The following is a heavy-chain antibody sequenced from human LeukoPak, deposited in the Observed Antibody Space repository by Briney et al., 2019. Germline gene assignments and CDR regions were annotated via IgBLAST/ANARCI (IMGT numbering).Heavy chain of an antibody. CDR1: GFTFSGYS. CDR3: ARDLSNSWHTPTGY. Sequence: PGGSLRLACAASGFTFSGYSMNWVRQAPGKGLEWVSSISSSSSYIYYADSVKGRFTISRDNAKNSLYLQMNSLRAEDTAVYYCARDLSNSWHTPTGYWGQGTLVNVSS. V-gene: IGHV3-21*01. J-gene: IGHJ4*02. CDR2: ISSSSSYI. D-gene: IGHD6-13*01.